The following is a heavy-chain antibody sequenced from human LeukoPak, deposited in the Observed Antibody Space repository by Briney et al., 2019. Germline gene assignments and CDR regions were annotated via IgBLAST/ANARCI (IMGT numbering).Heavy chain of an antibody. J-gene: IGHJ3*02. Sequence: GASVKVSCKASGYTFTGYYMHWVRQAPGQGLEWMGRIIPILGIANYAQKFQGRVTITADKSTSTAYMELSSLRSEDTAVHYCASYQQATNIWFGDPPSAGDAFDIWGQGTMVTVSS. CDR3: ASYQQATNIWFGDPPSAGDAFDI. V-gene: IGHV1-69*02. CDR2: IIPILGIA. CDR1: GYTFTGYY. D-gene: IGHD3-10*01.